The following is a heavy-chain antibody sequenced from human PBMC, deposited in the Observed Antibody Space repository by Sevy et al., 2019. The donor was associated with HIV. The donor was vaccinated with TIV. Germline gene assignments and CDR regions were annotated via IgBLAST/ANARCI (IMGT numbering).Heavy chain of an antibody. CDR1: GYTFTSYR. Sequence: ASVKVSCKASGYTFTSYRIYWVRQAPGRGLEWMGWVSAHNGDTNYVQKVQGRVAMTTDTSTSTAYMELRSLTSDDTAVYYCARAYCSGGSCYSLAYWGQGSLVTVSS. J-gene: IGHJ4*02. CDR2: VSAHNGDT. CDR3: ARAYCSGGSCYSLAY. D-gene: IGHD2-15*01. V-gene: IGHV1-18*01.